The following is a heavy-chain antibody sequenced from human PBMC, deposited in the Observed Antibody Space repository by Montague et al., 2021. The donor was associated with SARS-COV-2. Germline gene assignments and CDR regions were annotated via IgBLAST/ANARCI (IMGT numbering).Heavy chain of an antibody. J-gene: IGHJ6*02. CDR3: GRDSVSYGLDV. V-gene: IGHV4-61*09. CDR2: IYNSGPT. CDR1: GAPIDTGNHY. Sequence: TLSLTCRVSGAPIDTGNHYWTWIRQSAGQGLEWIGNIYNSGPTNYNPSLKSRVTISLDRAKNHFSLLLSSVTAADTATYYCGRDSVSYGLDVWGQGTTVTVS. D-gene: IGHD3-16*01.